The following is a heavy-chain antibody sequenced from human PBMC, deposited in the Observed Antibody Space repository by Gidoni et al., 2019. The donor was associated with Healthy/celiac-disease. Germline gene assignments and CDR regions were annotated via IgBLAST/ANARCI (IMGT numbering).Heavy chain of an antibody. D-gene: IGHD6-19*01. CDR2: ISGDGGST. V-gene: IGHV3-43*02. Sequence: EVQLVESGGGVVQPGGSLSLSCAASGFPLDDYAMHWVRQAPGKGLEWVSLISGDGGSTYYADSVKGRFTISRDNSKNSLYLQMNSLRTEDTALYYCAKKDRSGWYYFDYWGQGTLVTVSS. J-gene: IGHJ4*02. CDR1: GFPLDDYA. CDR3: AKKDRSGWYYFDY.